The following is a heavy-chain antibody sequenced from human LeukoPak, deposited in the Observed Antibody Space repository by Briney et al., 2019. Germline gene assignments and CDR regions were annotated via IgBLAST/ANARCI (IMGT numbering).Heavy chain of an antibody. D-gene: IGHD3-3*01. J-gene: IGHJ4*02. CDR1: GDSISRDGYY. CDR2: HYYGGVA. V-gene: IGHV4-39*01. Sequence: SETLSLTCTVSGDSISRDGYYWGWIRQSPGKGLEWIGSHYYGGVAYYDRPLKSRVGISIDTPKNQFYLRLTSVTAADTALYFCVRQGALLRSIAYWGQGILVTVSS. CDR3: VRQGALLRSIAY.